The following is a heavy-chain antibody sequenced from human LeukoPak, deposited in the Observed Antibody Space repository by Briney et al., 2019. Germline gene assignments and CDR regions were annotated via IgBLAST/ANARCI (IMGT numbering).Heavy chain of an antibody. CDR3: ARRGGSGTYYFDS. J-gene: IGHJ4*02. Sequence: AGSLMIFCKGSGYSFTTYWIVWVLQLPAKGLEWMGISDPIDSETTYRPSFQGQVTISADKSISTAYLQWSSLKASDTAFYYCARRGGSGTYYFDSWGQGTLVTVSS. V-gene: IGHV5-51*01. CDR2: SDPIDSET. CDR1: GYSFTTYW. D-gene: IGHD3-10*01.